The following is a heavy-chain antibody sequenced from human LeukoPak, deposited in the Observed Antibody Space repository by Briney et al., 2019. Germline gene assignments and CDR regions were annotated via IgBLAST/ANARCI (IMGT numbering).Heavy chain of an antibody. D-gene: IGHD6-13*01. CDR3: ARDGTAAGLYFDL. CDR1: GFTFTDYW. J-gene: IGHJ4*01. V-gene: IGHV3-7*01. CDR2: IRQDGSEK. Sequence: PGGSLRLSCAVSGFTFTDYWMNWVRQAPGKGLEWVASIRQDGSEKTNVDSVKGRFTISRDNTKNSLSLQVNSLRVEDTAVYYCARDGTAAGLYFDLWGQGTLVTVSS.